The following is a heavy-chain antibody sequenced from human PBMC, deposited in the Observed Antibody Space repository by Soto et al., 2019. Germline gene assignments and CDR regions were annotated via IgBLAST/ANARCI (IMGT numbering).Heavy chain of an antibody. CDR1: GGSISSDNYY. CDR2: IYYSGST. CDR3: ASTSYFDNSGSAY. D-gene: IGHD3-22*01. Sequence: PSETLSLTCTVSGGSISSDNYYWSWIRQPPGKGLEWIGYIYYSGSTYYNPSLKSRVIISIDTSKNQFSLKLSPVTAADTAVYYCASTSYFDNSGSAYWGQGTLVTVSS. V-gene: IGHV4-30-4*01. J-gene: IGHJ4*02.